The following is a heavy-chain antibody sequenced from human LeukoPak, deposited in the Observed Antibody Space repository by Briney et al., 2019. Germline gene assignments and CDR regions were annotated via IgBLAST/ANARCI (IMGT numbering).Heavy chain of an antibody. CDR2: ANHHGRT. J-gene: IGHJ5*02. Sequence: PSETLSLTCAVYGGSFSDYRWSWIRQPPGKGLQWVGEANHHGRTDYSPSLTSRVTISVDTSKSQFYLKLTSVTAADTAVYFCARGHISMDPQIVWTGYYRTDWFDPWGQGTLVTVSS. CDR3: ARGHISMDPQIVWTGYYRTDWFDP. V-gene: IGHV4-34*01. CDR1: GGSFSDYR. D-gene: IGHD3/OR15-3a*01.